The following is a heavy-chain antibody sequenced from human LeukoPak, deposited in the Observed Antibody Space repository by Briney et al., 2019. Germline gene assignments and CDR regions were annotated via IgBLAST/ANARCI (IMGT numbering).Heavy chain of an antibody. V-gene: IGHV3-23*01. CDR1: GFTFSNYA. D-gene: IGHD3-22*01. CDR2: ISGGGVAI. Sequence: PGGSLRLSCAASGFTFSNYAMNWVRQAPGKGLQWVSAISGGGVAIYYADSVKGRFTISRDNSKNTLYLQMNSLRAEDTAVYYCAKDGFDYYDSSGYYYFNYWGQGTLVTVSS. CDR3: AKDGFDYYDSSGYYYFNY. J-gene: IGHJ4*02.